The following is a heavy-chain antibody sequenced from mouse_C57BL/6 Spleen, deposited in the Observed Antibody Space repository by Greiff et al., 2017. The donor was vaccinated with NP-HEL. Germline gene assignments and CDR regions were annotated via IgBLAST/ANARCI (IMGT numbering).Heavy chain of an antibody. CDR2: IDPSDSYT. D-gene: IGHD1-1*01. Sequence: QVQLQQPGAELVMPGASVKLSCKASGYTFTSYWMHWVKQRPGQGLEWIGEIDPSDSYTTYNQKFKGKSTLTVDKSSSTAYMQLSSLTSEDSAVYYCARGNYYGSNWYFDVWGTGTTVTVSS. CDR3: ARGNYYGSNWYFDV. J-gene: IGHJ1*03. CDR1: GYTFTSYW. V-gene: IGHV1-69*01.